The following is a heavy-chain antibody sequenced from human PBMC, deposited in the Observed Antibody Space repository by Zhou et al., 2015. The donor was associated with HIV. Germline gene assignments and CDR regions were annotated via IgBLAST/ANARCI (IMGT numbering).Heavy chain of an antibody. CDR1: GYTFSSNY. CDR2: IYAGNGNT. CDR3: AREGAVAGTLDY. J-gene: IGHJ4*02. D-gene: IGHD6-19*01. Sequence: QVLLVQSGAEVKKPGASVKVSCKASGYTFSSNYIHWVRQAPGQRLEWMGWIYAGNGNTKYSQKFQGRVTITRDTSASTAYMEVISLRSEDTAVYYCAREGAVAGTLDYWGQGTLVTVSS. V-gene: IGHV1-3*01.